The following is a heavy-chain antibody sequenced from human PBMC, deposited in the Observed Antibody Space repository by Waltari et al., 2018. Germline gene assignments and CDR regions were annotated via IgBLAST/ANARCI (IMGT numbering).Heavy chain of an antibody. J-gene: IGHJ4*02. CDR1: GGSVSSNY. V-gene: IGHV4-4*07. CDR3: ARDSYSSSFPYYFDY. CDR2: IYTSGST. Sequence: QVQLQESGPGLVKPSETLSLTCTVSGGSVSSNYWSWIRQPPGKGLEWVGRIYTSGSTNYNPSLKSRVTMSVDTSKNQFSLKLSSVTAADTAVYYCARDSYSSSFPYYFDYWGQGTLVTVSS. D-gene: IGHD6-6*01.